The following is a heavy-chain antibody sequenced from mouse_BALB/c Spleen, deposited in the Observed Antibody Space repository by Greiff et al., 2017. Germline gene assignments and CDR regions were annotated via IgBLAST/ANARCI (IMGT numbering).Heavy chain of an antibody. CDR3: ARETHYYDFDY. CDR2: IYPGDGDT. CDR1: GYAFSSSW. Sequence: QVQLKQSGPELVKPGASVKISCKASGYAFSSSWMNWVKQRPGQGLEWIGRIYPGDGDTNYNGKFKGKATLTADKSSSTAYMQLSSLTSVDSAVYFCARETHYYDFDYWGQGTTLTVSS. V-gene: IGHV1-82*01. J-gene: IGHJ2*01. D-gene: IGHD1-2*01.